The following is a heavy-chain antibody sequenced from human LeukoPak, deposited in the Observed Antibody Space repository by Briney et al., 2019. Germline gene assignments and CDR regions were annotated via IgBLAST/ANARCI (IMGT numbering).Heavy chain of an antibody. CDR3: AREVGNEDY. CDR1: GGTFSSYA. D-gene: IGHD1-26*01. CDR2: IIPIFGTA. V-gene: IGHV1-69*13. Sequence: EASVNVSCKASGGTFSSYAISWVRQAPGQGLESMGGIIPIFGTANYAQKFQGRVKITADESTSTAYMELSSLRSEDTAVYCCAREVGNEDYWGQGTLVTVSS. J-gene: IGHJ4*02.